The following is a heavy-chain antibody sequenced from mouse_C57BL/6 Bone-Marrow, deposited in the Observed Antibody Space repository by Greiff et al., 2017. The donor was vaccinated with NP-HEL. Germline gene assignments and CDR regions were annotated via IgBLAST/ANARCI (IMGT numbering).Heavy chain of an antibody. CDR1: GFTFSDYG. D-gene: IGHD1-1*01. V-gene: IGHV5-17*01. J-gene: IGHJ2*01. CDR2: ISSGSSTI. CDR3: ARPLDGSSFFDY. Sequence: EVKLMESGGGLVKPGGSLKLSCAASGFTFSDYGMHWVRQAPEKGLEWVAYISSGSSTIYYADTVKGRFTISRDNAKNTLFLQMTSLRSEDTAMYYCARPLDGSSFFDYWGQGTTLTVSS.